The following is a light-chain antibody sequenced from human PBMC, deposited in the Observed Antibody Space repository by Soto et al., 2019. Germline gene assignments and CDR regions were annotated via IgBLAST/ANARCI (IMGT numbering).Light chain of an antibody. CDR3: LQDYNFPRT. Sequence: AIQMTQSPSSLSASVGDRVTITCRASQGIGSDLGWYQQKQGKXPKLLIYDASRLENGVPSRFSGSGSGADLTITISSLQPEDFATYYCLQDYNFPRTFGLGTKVDIK. CDR1: QGIGSD. J-gene: IGKJ1*01. V-gene: IGKV1-6*01. CDR2: DAS.